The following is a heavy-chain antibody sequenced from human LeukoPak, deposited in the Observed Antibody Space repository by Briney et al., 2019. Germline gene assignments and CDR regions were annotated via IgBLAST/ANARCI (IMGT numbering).Heavy chain of an antibody. V-gene: IGHV3-30*18. J-gene: IGHJ5*02. CDR2: ISYDGSNK. CDR1: GFTFSSYG. CDR3: AKARTFYCSGGSCYRIDWFDP. Sequence: PGGSLRLSCAASGFTFSSYGMHWVRQAPGKGLEWVAVISYDGSNKYYADSVKGRFTISRDNSKNTLYLQMNSLRAEDTAVYYCAKARTFYCSGGSCYRIDWFDPWGQGTLVTVPS. D-gene: IGHD2-15*01.